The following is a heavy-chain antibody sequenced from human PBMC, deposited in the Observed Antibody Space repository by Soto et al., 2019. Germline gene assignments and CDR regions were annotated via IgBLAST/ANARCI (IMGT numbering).Heavy chain of an antibody. CDR3: ARKNYDDGDYGVAY. D-gene: IGHD4-17*01. Sequence: QLQLQESGPGLVKPSETLSLTCTVSGGSISSSSYYWGWIRQPPGKGLEWIGSIYYSGSTYYNPSLKSRVNITVDPSKIQNSLKRSSVTDADTAVYYCARKNYDDGDYGVAYWGQGTLVTVSS. V-gene: IGHV4-39*01. CDR1: GGSISSSSYY. J-gene: IGHJ4*02. CDR2: IYYSGST.